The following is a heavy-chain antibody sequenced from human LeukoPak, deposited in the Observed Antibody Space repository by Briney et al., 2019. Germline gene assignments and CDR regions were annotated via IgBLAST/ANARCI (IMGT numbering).Heavy chain of an antibody. CDR1: GFTFSSYA. Sequence: TGGSLRLSCAASGFTFSSYAMSWVRQAPGKGLEWVSSISSSSSYIYYADSVKGRFTISRDNAKNSLYLQMNSLRAEDTAVYYCARDLGYDYVWGSYRPPLDYWGQGTLVTVSS. D-gene: IGHD3-16*02. CDR3: ARDLGYDYVWGSYRPPLDY. V-gene: IGHV3-21*01. J-gene: IGHJ4*02. CDR2: ISSSSSYI.